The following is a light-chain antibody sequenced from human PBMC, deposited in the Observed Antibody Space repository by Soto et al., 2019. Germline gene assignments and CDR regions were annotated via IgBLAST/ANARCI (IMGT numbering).Light chain of an antibody. CDR3: QQRYNWPIT. Sequence: EIVLTQSPATLSLSPGETATLSCRPSQIVSGYIGWYQQNRGQAPRLLFYADSNRATGIPARFSGSGSGTVFTITISSLEPEYFSVYYRQQRYNWPITFGQGTRLEIK. CDR1: QIVSGY. CDR2: ADS. J-gene: IGKJ5*01. V-gene: IGKV3-11*01.